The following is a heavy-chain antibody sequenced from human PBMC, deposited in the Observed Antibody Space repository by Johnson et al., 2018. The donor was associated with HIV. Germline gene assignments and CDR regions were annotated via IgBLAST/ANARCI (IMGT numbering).Heavy chain of an antibody. CDR3: ATGEEAFCGGDCYSGGFDI. Sequence: VQLVESGGGVVQPGRSLRLSCAASGFSFSSYAMHWVRQAPGKGLEWVSGVHWSGGRTDYADSVKGRFTISRDNAKNSLYLQMNSLRAEYTAMYYCATGEEAFCGGDCYSGGFDIWGQGTMVTVSS. CDR2: VHWSGGRT. V-gene: IGHV3-20*04. D-gene: IGHD2-21*01. CDR1: GFSFSSYA. J-gene: IGHJ3*02.